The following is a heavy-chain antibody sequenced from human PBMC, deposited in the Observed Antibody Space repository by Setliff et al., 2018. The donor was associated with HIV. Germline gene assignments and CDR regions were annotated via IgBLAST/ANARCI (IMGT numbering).Heavy chain of an antibody. CDR3: ARSRAAGFDY. J-gene: IGHJ4*02. V-gene: IGHV3-66*02. CDR1: GITVSGIY. Sequence: PGGSLRLSCVASGITVSGIYMTWVRQAPGKGLEWVSVINGGTTTYYADSVKGRFTISRDNSKNTLYLQMNSLRVEDTDVYYCARSRAAGFDYWGQGTLVTVSS. CDR2: INGGTTT. D-gene: IGHD6-13*01.